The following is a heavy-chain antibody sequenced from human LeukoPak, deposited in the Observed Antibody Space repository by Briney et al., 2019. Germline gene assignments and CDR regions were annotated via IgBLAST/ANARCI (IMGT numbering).Heavy chain of an antibody. V-gene: IGHV3-7*01. Sequence: PWGSLRLSCAASGFTFSSYWMSWVRQAPGKGLEWVANIKQDGSEKYYVDSVKGRFTISRDNAKNSLYLQMNSLRAEDTAVYYCASLAVAGTPFDYWGQGTLVTVSS. J-gene: IGHJ4*02. CDR3: ASLAVAGTPFDY. CDR1: GFTFSSYW. CDR2: IKQDGSEK. D-gene: IGHD6-19*01.